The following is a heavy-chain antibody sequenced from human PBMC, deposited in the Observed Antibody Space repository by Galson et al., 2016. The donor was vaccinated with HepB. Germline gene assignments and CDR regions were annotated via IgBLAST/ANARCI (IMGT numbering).Heavy chain of an antibody. CDR1: GFTVSNNY. D-gene: IGHD4-23*01. CDR3: ARDPNAVVTGTYA. J-gene: IGHJ6*02. Sequence: SLRLSCAASGFTVSNNYMNWVRQAPGKGLEWVSLIYSGGTTYYADSVKGRFTISRDSSKNTLYLQMNSLRAEDTAVYYCARDPNAVVTGTYAWGQGTTVTVSS. V-gene: IGHV3-66*01. CDR2: IYSGGTT.